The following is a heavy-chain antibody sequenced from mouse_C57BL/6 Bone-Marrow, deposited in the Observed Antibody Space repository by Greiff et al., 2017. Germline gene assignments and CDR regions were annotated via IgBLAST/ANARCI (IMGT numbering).Heavy chain of an antibody. J-gene: IGHJ2*01. Sequence: DVHLVESGGGLVKPGGSLKLSCAASGFTFSSYAMSWVRQTPEKRLEWVATISDGGSYTYYPDNVKGRFTISRDNAKNNLYLQMSHLKSEDTAMYYCARDRNGNYVDYWGQGTTLTVSS. CDR3: ARDRNGNYVDY. V-gene: IGHV5-4*01. CDR1: GFTFSSYA. CDR2: ISDGGSYT. D-gene: IGHD2-1*01.